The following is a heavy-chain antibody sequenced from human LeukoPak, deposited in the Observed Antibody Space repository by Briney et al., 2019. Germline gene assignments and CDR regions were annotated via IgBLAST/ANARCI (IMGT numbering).Heavy chain of an antibody. CDR2: IIGGGGST. CDR1: GFPFSSHG. J-gene: IGHJ4*02. Sequence: GGSLRLTCAASGFPFSSHGMSWVRQAPGKGLEWVSGIIGGGGSTYYADSVKGRFTISGDNSRNTLFLQMNSLRAEDTAVYYCAHGAMYQLDYWGQGTLVSVSS. V-gene: IGHV3-23*01. D-gene: IGHD2-2*01. CDR3: AHGAMYQLDY.